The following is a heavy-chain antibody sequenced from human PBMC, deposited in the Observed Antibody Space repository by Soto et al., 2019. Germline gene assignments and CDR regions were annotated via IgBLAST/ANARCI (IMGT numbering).Heavy chain of an antibody. Sequence: LRLSCAASGFTLSDSYMSWIRQAPGKGLEWLSYISRSSYYTNYADSVKGRFTISRDNVRNSLYLQMNSLRAEDTGVYYCARVSGSSWQPQDFYYAMDVWGQGTSVTVSS. V-gene: IGHV3-11*06. D-gene: IGHD2-2*01. J-gene: IGHJ6*02. CDR3: ARVSGSSWQPQDFYYAMDV. CDR1: GFTLSDSY. CDR2: ISRSSYYT.